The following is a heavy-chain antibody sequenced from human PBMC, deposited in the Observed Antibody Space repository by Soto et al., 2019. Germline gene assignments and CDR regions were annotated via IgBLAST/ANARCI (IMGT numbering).Heavy chain of an antibody. CDR2: ISGSGGST. CDR3: AKAERGWLFGVAYSDY. D-gene: IGHD3-3*01. Sequence: GGSLRLSCAASGFTFSSYAMSWVRQAPGKGLEWVSAISGSGGSTYYADSVKGRFTISRDNSKNTLYLQMNSLRAEDTAVYYCAKAERGWLFGVAYSDYWGQGILVTVSS. V-gene: IGHV3-23*01. J-gene: IGHJ4*02. CDR1: GFTFSSYA.